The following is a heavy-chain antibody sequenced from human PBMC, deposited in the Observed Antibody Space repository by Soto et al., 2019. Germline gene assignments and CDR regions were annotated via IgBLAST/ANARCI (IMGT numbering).Heavy chain of an antibody. CDR2: IYYSGGT. CDR1: GGSVSSGSYY. J-gene: IGHJ4*02. CDR3: ARGGGVTATFDY. V-gene: IGHV4-61*01. Sequence: SETLSLTCTVSGGSVSSGSYYWSWIRQPPGKGLEWIWYIYYSGGTNYNPSLKSRVTISVDTSKNQFSLKLSSVTAADTAVYYCARGGGVTATFDYWGQGTLVTVSS. D-gene: IGHD5-18*01.